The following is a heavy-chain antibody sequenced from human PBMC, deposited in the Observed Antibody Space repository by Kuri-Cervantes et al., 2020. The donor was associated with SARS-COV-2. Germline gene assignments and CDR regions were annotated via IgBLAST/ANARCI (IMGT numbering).Heavy chain of an antibody. CDR3: AGAPGRDCSSTSYYRVPDYYSMDV. CDR1: GGSISSGGYY. D-gene: IGHD2-2*01. J-gene: IGHJ6*03. CDR2: IYHSGST. V-gene: IGHV4-30-2*01. Sequence: SCTVSGGSISSGGYYWSWIRRPPGKGLEWIGYIYHSGSTYYNPYLKSRVTISVDRSKNQFSLKLSSVIAADTAVYYCAGAPGRDCSSTSYYRVPDYYSMDVWGKGTTVTVSS.